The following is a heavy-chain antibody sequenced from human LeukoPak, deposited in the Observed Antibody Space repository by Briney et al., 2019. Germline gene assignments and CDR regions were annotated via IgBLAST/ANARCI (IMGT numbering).Heavy chain of an antibody. J-gene: IGHJ4*02. CDR3: ARGYGLHFDY. CDR1: GGSFSGYY. V-gene: IGHV4-34*01. CDR2: INHSGNT. D-gene: IGHD4-17*01. Sequence: LETLSLTCAVYGGSFSGYYWSWIRQPPGKGLEWIGEINHSGNTNYNPSLMSRVTLSVDTSKNQFSLKLTSVTAADTAVYYCARGYGLHFDYWGQGTLVTVSS.